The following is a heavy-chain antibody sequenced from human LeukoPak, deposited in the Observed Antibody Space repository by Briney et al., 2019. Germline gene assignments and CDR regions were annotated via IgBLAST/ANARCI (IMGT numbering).Heavy chain of an antibody. J-gene: IGHJ3*02. CDR3: ARRGLLWFGELLSRGNAFDI. CDR1: GYTFTGYY. D-gene: IGHD3-10*01. CDR2: INPNSGGT. V-gene: IGHV1-2*02. Sequence: ASVKVSCKASGYTFTGYYMHWVRQAPGQGLEWMGWINPNSGGTNYAQKFQGRVTMTRDTSISTAYMELSRLRSDDTAVYYCARRGLLWFGELLSRGNAFDIWGQGTMVTVSS.